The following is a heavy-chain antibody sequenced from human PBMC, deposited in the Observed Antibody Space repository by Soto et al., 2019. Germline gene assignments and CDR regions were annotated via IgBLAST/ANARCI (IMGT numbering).Heavy chain of an antibody. Sequence: EVQLVESGGGLIQPGGSLRLSCAASGFNVSSNYMSWVRQAPGKGLQWVSIINTGGNTHYADSVKGRFTISRDNSKNTVYLLMTRLRAEDTAVYYCTRDRGFDMWGQGTTVHVSS. J-gene: IGHJ3*02. CDR1: GFNVSSNY. V-gene: IGHV3-53*01. CDR3: TRDRGFDM. CDR2: INTGGNT.